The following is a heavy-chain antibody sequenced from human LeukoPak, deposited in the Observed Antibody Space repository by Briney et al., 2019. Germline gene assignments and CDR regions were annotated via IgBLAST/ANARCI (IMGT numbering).Heavy chain of an antibody. CDR1: GFTFSSYW. Sequence: GGSLRLSCAASGFTFSSYWMSWVRQAPGKGLEWVANIKQDGSEKYYVDSVKGRFTISRDNAKNSLYLQMNSLRAEDTAVYYCARDGVATYYYYYGMDVWGQGTTVTVPS. CDR3: ARDGVATYYYYYGMDV. D-gene: IGHD5-12*01. V-gene: IGHV3-7*01. CDR2: IKQDGSEK. J-gene: IGHJ6*02.